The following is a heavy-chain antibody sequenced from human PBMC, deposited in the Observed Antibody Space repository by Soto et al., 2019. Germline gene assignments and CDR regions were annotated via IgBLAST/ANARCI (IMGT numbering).Heavy chain of an antibody. CDR2: ISYDGSNK. CDR3: AKSAKSGTTSMDV. Sequence: QVQLVESGGGVVQPGRSLRLSCAASGFTFSSYGMHWVRQAPGKGLEWVAVISYDGSNKYYADSVKGRFTISRDNSKNTLYLQMNSLRAEDTAVYYCAKSAKSGTTSMDVWGKGTTVTVSS. V-gene: IGHV3-30*18. CDR1: GFTFSSYG. J-gene: IGHJ6*03. D-gene: IGHD1-7*01.